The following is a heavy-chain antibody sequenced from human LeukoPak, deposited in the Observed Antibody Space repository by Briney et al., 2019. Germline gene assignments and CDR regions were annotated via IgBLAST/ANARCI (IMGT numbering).Heavy chain of an antibody. CDR2: INHSGST. Sequence: PSETLSLTCAVYGGSFSGYYWSWIRQPPGKGLEWIGEINHSGSTNYNPSLKSRVTISVDTSKNQFSLKLSSVTAADTAVYYCARLGDYYDSSGYYLNWGQGTLVTVSS. CDR3: ARLGDYYDSSGYYLN. J-gene: IGHJ4*02. V-gene: IGHV4-34*01. CDR1: GGSFSGYY. D-gene: IGHD3-22*01.